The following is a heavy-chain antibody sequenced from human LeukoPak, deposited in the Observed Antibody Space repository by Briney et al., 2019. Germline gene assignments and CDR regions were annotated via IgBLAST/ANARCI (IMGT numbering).Heavy chain of an antibody. CDR3: ARQAYQYYDFWSGYHDY. Sequence: PGGSLRLSCAASGFTFSSYWMHWVRQAPGKGLVWVSRINSDGSSTSYADSVKGRFTISRDNAKNTLYLQMNSRRAEDTAVYYCARQAYQYYDFWSGYHDYWGQGTLVTVSS. V-gene: IGHV3-74*01. CDR1: GFTFSSYW. J-gene: IGHJ4*02. D-gene: IGHD3-3*01. CDR2: INSDGSST.